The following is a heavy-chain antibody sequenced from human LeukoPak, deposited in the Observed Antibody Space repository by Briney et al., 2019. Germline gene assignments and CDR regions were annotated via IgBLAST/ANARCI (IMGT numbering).Heavy chain of an antibody. CDR1: GFTFSSYS. Sequence: GGSLRLSCAASGFTFSSYSMNWVRQAPGKGLEWVSYISSSSSPIYYAESVKGRFTISRDNAKNSLYLQMNSLRAEDTAVYYCARDLGGIAAAGTAFDIWGQGTMVTVSS. CDR3: ARDLGGIAAAGTAFDI. J-gene: IGHJ3*02. D-gene: IGHD6-13*01. V-gene: IGHV3-48*01. CDR2: ISSSSSPI.